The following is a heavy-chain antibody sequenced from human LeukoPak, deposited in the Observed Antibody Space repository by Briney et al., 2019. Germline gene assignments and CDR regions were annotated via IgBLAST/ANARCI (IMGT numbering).Heavy chain of an antibody. D-gene: IGHD3-10*01. V-gene: IGHV3-30*03. Sequence: PGGSLRLSCAASGFTFSSYSMNWVRQAPGKGLEWVAVISYDGSNKYYADSVKGRFTISRDNSKNTLYLQMNSLRAEDTAVYYCARDKIGYYGSGSYSDYWGQGTLVTVSS. CDR2: ISYDGSNK. CDR1: GFTFSSYS. J-gene: IGHJ4*02. CDR3: ARDKIGYYGSGSYSDY.